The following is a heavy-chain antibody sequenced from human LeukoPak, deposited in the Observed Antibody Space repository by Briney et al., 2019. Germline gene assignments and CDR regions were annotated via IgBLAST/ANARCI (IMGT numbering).Heavy chain of an antibody. CDR1: GFTFSSYA. CDR3: ASEPTVTYKESPFDY. V-gene: IGHV3-23*01. CDR2: ISGSGGST. Sequence: GGSLRLSCAASGFTFSSYAMSWVRQAPGKGLEWVSAISGSGGSTYYADSVKGRFTISRDNSKNTLYLQMNSLRAEGTAVYYCASEPTVTYKESPFDYWGQGTLVTVSS. D-gene: IGHD4-17*01. J-gene: IGHJ4*02.